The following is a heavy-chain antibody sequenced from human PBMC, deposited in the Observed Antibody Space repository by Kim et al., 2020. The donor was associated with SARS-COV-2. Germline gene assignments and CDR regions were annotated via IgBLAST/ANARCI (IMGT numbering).Heavy chain of an antibody. V-gene: IGHV4-59*01. CDR3: ARYGGGTRGFDY. Sequence: SETLSLICTVSGDSISGYYWTWIRQPPGKGLEWIGYIYYSGSTNYNPSLKSRVTISIDTSKNQFSLRLTSVTAADTAAYYCARYGGGTRGFDYWDQGVLVTVSS. CDR1: GDSISGYY. D-gene: IGHD1-26*01. CDR2: IYYSGST. J-gene: IGHJ4*02.